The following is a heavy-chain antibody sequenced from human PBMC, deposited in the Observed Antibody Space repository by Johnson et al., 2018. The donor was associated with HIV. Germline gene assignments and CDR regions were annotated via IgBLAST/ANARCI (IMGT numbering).Heavy chain of an antibody. CDR2: ISYDGSNK. Sequence: QVQLVESGGGVVQPGGSLRLSCAASGFTFTSFAMHWVRQAPGKGLEWVAFISYDGSNKYYADSVKGRFTISRDNSKNTLFLQMNSLRAEDTAGYYCAAYYDFWSGSYTSGFDIWGQGTVVTVSS. CDR1: GFTFTSFA. D-gene: IGHD3-3*01. J-gene: IGHJ3*02. V-gene: IGHV3-30-3*01. CDR3: AAYYDFWSGSYTSGFDI.